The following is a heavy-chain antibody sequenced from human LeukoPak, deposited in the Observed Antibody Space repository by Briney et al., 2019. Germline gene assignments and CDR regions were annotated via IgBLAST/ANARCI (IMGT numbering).Heavy chain of an antibody. D-gene: IGHD3-10*01. Sequence: GGSLRLSCAASGFTFSSYSMNWVRQAPGKGLEWVSHISSSGTTIKYADSVKGRFTISRDNAKNSLYLQMNSLRDEDTAVYYCARDHYYCFDYWGQGTLVTVSS. CDR2: ISSSGTTI. V-gene: IGHV3-48*02. CDR1: GFTFSSYS. CDR3: ARDHYYCFDY. J-gene: IGHJ4*02.